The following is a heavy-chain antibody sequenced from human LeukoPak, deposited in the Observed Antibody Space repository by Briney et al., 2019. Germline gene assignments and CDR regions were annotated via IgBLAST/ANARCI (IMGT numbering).Heavy chain of an antibody. V-gene: IGHV1-8*01. D-gene: IGHD1-26*01. J-gene: IGHJ1*01. CDR2: MNPNSGNT. Sequence: ASVKVSCKASGYTFTSYDINWVRQATGQGLEWMGWMNPNSGNTGYAQKFQGRVTMTRNTSISTAYMELRSLRSDDTAVYYCARASRFSIVGATEYFQHWGQGTLVTVSS. CDR1: GYTFTSYD. CDR3: ARASRFSIVGATEYFQH.